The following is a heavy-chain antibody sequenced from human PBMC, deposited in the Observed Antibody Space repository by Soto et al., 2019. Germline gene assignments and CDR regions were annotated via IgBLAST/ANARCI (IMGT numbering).Heavy chain of an antibody. V-gene: IGHV6-1*01. CDR2: TYYRSKWYN. J-gene: IGHJ3*02. CDR1: GDSVSSNSAA. Sequence: QTLSLTCAISGDSVSSNSAAWNWIRQSPSRGLEWLGRTYYRSKWYNDYAVSVKSRITINPDTSKNQFSLQLNSVTPEDTAVYYCARGPPYYDFWSGYPQNDAFDMWGPGTMVTV. CDR3: ARGPPYYDFWSGYPQNDAFDM. D-gene: IGHD3-3*01.